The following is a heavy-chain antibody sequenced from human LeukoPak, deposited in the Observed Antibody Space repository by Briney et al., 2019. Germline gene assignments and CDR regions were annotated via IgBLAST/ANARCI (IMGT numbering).Heavy chain of an antibody. Sequence: SETLSLTCTVSGGSISSYYWSWIRQPPGKGLEWIAYIYYSGSTNYNPSLKSRVTISVDTSKNQFSLKLSSVTAADTAVYYCARLYCSGGSCYPAGYWGQGTLVTVSS. V-gene: IGHV4-59*08. CDR3: ARLYCSGGSCYPAGY. J-gene: IGHJ4*02. CDR2: IYYSGST. D-gene: IGHD2-15*01. CDR1: GGSISSYY.